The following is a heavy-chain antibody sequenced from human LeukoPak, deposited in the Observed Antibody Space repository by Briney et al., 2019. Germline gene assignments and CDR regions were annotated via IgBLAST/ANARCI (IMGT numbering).Heavy chain of an antibody. Sequence: PGGSLRLSCAASGFTLSSYWMTWVRQAPGKGLQWVANINQDGSEMYYVDSVKGRFTISRDNAKNSLYLQMNSLRAEDTAVYYCARSAGEIYYYGMDVWGQGTTVTVSS. CDR3: ARSAGEIYYYGMDV. J-gene: IGHJ6*02. D-gene: IGHD3-16*01. CDR2: INQDGSEM. V-gene: IGHV3-7*04. CDR1: GFTLSSYW.